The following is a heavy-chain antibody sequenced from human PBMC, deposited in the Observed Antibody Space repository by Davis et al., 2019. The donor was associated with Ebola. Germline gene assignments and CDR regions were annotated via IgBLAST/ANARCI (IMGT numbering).Heavy chain of an antibody. D-gene: IGHD3-9*01. Sequence: AASVKVSCQASGYTFTDFDIHWVRQAPGQGLEWMGWTNAGNGNMRYSQKFQGRVTITRDTSASTVYMELSSLRSEDTAVYYCARDTGIRYVSLGYWGQGTLVTVSS. CDR1: GYTFTDFD. J-gene: IGHJ4*02. V-gene: IGHV1-3*01. CDR2: TNAGNGNM. CDR3: ARDTGIRYVSLGY.